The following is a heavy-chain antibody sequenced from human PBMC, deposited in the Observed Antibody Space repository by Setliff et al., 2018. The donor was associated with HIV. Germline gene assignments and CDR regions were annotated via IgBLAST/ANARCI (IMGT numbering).Heavy chain of an antibody. D-gene: IGHD2-8*01. CDR3: ARDQRGVLDAFDI. Sequence: SVKVSCKASGGTFSSYAISWVRQAPGQGLEWMGGIIPIFGTANYAQKFQGRVTITTDESTSTAYMELSSLRSEDTAVYYCARDQRGVLDAFDIWGQGTMVTVSS. CDR1: GGTFSSYA. J-gene: IGHJ3*02. CDR2: IIPIFGTA. V-gene: IGHV1-69*05.